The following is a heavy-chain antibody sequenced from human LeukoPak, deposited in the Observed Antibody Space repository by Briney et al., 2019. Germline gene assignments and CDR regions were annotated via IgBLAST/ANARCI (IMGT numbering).Heavy chain of an antibody. J-gene: IGHJ5*02. CDR2: INHSGST. D-gene: IGHD6-13*01. Sequence: PSETLSLTCAVYGGSFSGYYWSWIRQPPGKGLEWIGEINHSGSTHYNPSLKSRVTISVDTSKNQFSLKLSSVTAADTAVYYCAKAAAAGNWFDPWGQGTLVTVSS. CDR1: GGSFSGYY. CDR3: AKAAAAGNWFDP. V-gene: IGHV4-34*01.